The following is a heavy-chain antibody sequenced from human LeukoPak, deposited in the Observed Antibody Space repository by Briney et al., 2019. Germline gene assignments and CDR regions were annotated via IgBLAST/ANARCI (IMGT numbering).Heavy chain of an antibody. CDR2: INTDGGST. V-gene: IGHV3-74*01. D-gene: IGHD3-3*01. CDR3: ARGRYDFWSGYYPPYFDY. CDR1: GFTFGSYW. J-gene: IGHJ4*02. Sequence: GGSLRLSCAASGFTFGSYWMHWVRQAPGEGLVWVSRINTDGGSTNHADSVKGRFTISRDNAKNTLYLQMNSLRAEDTAVYYCARGRYDFWSGYYPPYFDYWGQGTLVTVSS.